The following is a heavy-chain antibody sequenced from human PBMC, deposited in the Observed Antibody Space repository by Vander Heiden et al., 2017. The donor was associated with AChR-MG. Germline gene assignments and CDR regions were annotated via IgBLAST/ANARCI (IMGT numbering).Heavy chain of an antibody. J-gene: IGHJ2*01. V-gene: IGHV5-51*01. D-gene: IGHD2-15*01. CDR1: GSSFTGYW. Sequence: VQLVQSVAEVNTPGESLKISCKGSGSSFTGYWCGWVRQMHGKGLEWMGIIYPGDSDTRYSPSFQGQVTISADKSISTAYLQWSSLKASDTAMYYCARAVVVAAIWGYFDLWGRGTLVTVSS. CDR2: IYPGDSDT. CDR3: ARAVVVAAIWGYFDL.